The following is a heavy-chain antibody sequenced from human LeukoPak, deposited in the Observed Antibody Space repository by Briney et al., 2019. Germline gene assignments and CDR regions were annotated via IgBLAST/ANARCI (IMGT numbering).Heavy chain of an antibody. D-gene: IGHD6-19*01. CDR2: IIPILGIA. Sequence: SVKVSCKASGYTFTSYYMHWVRQAPGQGHEWMGRIIPILGIANYAQKFQGRVTITADKSTSTAYMELSSLRSEDTAVYYCARAGYSSGDNWFDPWGQGTLVTVSS. V-gene: IGHV1-69*04. J-gene: IGHJ5*02. CDR3: ARAGYSSGDNWFDP. CDR1: GYTFTSYY.